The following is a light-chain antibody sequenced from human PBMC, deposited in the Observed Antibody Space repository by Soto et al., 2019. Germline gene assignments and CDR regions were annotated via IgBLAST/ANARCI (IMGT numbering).Light chain of an antibody. CDR2: YKSDSDK. V-gene: IGLV5-45*03. CDR1: SGINVVTYR. J-gene: IGLJ2*01. CDR3: MIWHSSAVV. Sequence: QAVVTQPSSLSASPGASASLTCTLRSGINVVTYRIYWYQQKPGSPPQYLLRYKSDSDKQQGSGVPSRFSGSKDASANAGILLISGLQSEDEADYYCMIWHSSAVVFGGGTKLTVL.